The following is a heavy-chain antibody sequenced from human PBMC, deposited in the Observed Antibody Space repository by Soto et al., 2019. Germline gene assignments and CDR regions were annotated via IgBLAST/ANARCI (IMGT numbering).Heavy chain of an antibody. J-gene: IGHJ4*02. V-gene: IGHV3-23*01. CDR2: ISARGAGS. CDR1: GFSFSSYA. D-gene: IGHD1-26*01. CDR3: AKGSSDYSASVDH. Sequence: EVQLLESGGGLVQPGGSLRLACAASGFSFSSYAMVWVRQAPGKGLEWVSVISARGAGSYFADSVKGRFTISRDNSKNVLSLQMNSLRGEDTATYFSAKGSSDYSASVDHWGQGTLVIVSS.